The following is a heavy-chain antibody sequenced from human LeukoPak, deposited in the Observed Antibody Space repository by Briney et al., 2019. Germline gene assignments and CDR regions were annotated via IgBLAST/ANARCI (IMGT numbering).Heavy chain of an antibody. D-gene: IGHD7-27*01. V-gene: IGHV1-8*01. CDR1: GYTFTSYD. CDR2: MSPNSGDT. Sequence: ASVKVSCKASGYTFTSYDFNWVRQATGQRPEWMGWMSPNSGDTGYAQKFQDRVTMTRNTSISTTYMELSSLRSDDTAVYYCARGPPNWGHDYWGPGTLVTVSS. J-gene: IGHJ4*02. CDR3: ARGPPNWGHDY.